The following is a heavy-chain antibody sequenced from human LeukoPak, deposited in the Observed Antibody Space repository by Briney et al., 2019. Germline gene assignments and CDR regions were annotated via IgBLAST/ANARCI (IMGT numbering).Heavy chain of an antibody. CDR1: GYTFTGYY. CDR3: ARGPSRLYSSSWSSDY. D-gene: IGHD6-13*01. Sequence: GASVKVSCKASGYTFTGYYMHWVRQAPGQGLEWMGRINPNSGGTNYAQKFQGRVTMTRDTSISTAYMELSRLRSDDTAVYYCARGPSRLYSSSWSSDYWGQGTLVTVSS. CDR2: INPNSGGT. V-gene: IGHV1-2*06. J-gene: IGHJ4*02.